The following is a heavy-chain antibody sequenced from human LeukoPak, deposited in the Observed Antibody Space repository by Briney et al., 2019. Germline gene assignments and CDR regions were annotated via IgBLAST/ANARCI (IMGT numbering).Heavy chain of an antibody. CDR1: GFTFSNYW. V-gene: IGHV3-74*01. D-gene: IGHD1-26*01. Sequence: GGSLRLSCAASGFTFSNYWMHCVRRVPGKGLVWVSRINSDGSSTSYADSVKGRFTISRDNAKNTLYLQMNSLRAEDTAVYYCTRGLYGSPGDYWGQGALVTVSS. CDR2: INSDGSST. CDR3: TRGLYGSPGDY. J-gene: IGHJ4*02.